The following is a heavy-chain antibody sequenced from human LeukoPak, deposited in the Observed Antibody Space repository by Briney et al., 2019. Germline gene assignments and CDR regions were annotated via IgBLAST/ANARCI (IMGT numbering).Heavy chain of an antibody. V-gene: IGHV4-39*07. CDR2: IYYSGST. Sequence: GSLRLSCTASGFNVSSKYMNWVRQAPGKGLEWIGSIYYSGSTYYNPSLKSRVTISVDTSKNQFSLKLSSVTAADTAVYYCARVPGGWINWFDPWGQGTLVTVSS. J-gene: IGHJ5*02. CDR1: GFNVSSKY. CDR3: ARVPGGWINWFDP. D-gene: IGHD6-19*01.